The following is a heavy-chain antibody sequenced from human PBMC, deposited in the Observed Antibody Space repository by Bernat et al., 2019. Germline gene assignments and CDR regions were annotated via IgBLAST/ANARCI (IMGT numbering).Heavy chain of an antibody. V-gene: IGHV4-39*01. D-gene: IGHD6-13*01. J-gene: IGHJ4*02. CDR3: ASPGGVIAAAEY. Sequence: SLTCTVSGGSTSSSSYYWGWIRQPPGKGLEWIGSIYYSGSTYYNPSLKSRVTISVDTSKNQFSLKLSSVTAADTAVYYCASPGGVIAAAEYWGQGTLVTVSS. CDR2: IYYSGST. CDR1: GGSTSSSSYY.